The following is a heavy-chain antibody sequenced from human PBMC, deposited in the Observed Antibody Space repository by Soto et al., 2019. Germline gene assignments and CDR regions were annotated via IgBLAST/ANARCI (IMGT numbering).Heavy chain of an antibody. J-gene: IGHJ4*02. V-gene: IGHV3-23*01. CDR1: GFTFSSYA. CDR2: ISGSDGST. CDR3: AKGSVNYYDSSGYSDY. D-gene: IGHD3-22*01. Sequence: PGESLKISCAASGFTFSSYAMSWVRQAPGKGLEWVSTISGSDGSTYYADSVKGRFTVSRDNSKNTLYLQMNSLRAEDTAVYYCAKGSVNYYDSSGYSDYWGQGTLVTVSS.